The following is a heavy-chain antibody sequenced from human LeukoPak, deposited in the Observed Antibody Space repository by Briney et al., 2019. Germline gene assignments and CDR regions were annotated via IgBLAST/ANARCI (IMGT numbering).Heavy chain of an antibody. CDR3: ARGGEARRLDY. CDR2: ISDYNGNT. D-gene: IGHD6-6*01. Sequence: SVKVSRKSSGYIYTRYGIRWARQAPAQGLEGMGWISDYNGNTNYAQKLQGRVTMTTDTSTSTAYMELRSLRSDDTAVYYCARGGEARRLDYWGQGTLVTVSS. J-gene: IGHJ4*02. V-gene: IGHV1-18*01. CDR1: GYIYTRYG.